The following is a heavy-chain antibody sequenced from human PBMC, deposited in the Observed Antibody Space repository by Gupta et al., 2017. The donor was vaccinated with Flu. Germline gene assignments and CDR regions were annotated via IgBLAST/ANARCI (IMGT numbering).Heavy chain of an antibody. CDR3: ARYDSGGYSLEY. D-gene: IGHD3-22*01. CDR2: IYYSGRN. Sequence: VQLPESAPGLVQPSETLSLTCTVSGGSIHGYYWGWIRQPPGKGLEWIGYIYYSGRNKYNPSLKRRVAMSVDTSQNTFSLKMNSVTAADTAVYYCARYDSGGYSLEYWGQGTLVTVSS. V-gene: IGHV4-59*01. CDR1: GGSIHGYY. J-gene: IGHJ4*02.